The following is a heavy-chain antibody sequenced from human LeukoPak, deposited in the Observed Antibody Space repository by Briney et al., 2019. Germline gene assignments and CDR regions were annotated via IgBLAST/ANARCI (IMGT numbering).Heavy chain of an antibody. D-gene: IGHD3-10*01. J-gene: IGHJ4*02. CDR2: IIPILGIA. CDR3: ARSPRSDYGSASFFFDY. CDR1: GGTFSSYA. V-gene: IGHV1-69*04. Sequence: ASVKVSCKASGGTFSSYAISWVRQAPGQGLEWMGRIIPILGIANYAQKFQGRVTITADKSTSTAYMELSSLRSEDTAVYYCARSPRSDYGSASFFFDYWGQGTLVTVSS.